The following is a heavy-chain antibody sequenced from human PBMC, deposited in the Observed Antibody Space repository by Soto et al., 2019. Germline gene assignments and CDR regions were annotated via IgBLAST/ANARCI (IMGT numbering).Heavy chain of an antibody. J-gene: IGHJ5*02. CDR2: IIPIFGTA. V-gene: IGHV1-69*13. CDR3: ARDGPVYSAIFGVVTNWFDP. Sequence: SVKVSCKASGGTFSSYAISWVRQAPGQGLEWMGGIIPIFGTANYAQKFQGRVTITADESTSTAYMELSSLRSEDTAVYYCARDGPVYSAIFGVVTNWFDPWGQGTLVTVSS. CDR1: GGTFSSYA. D-gene: IGHD3-3*01.